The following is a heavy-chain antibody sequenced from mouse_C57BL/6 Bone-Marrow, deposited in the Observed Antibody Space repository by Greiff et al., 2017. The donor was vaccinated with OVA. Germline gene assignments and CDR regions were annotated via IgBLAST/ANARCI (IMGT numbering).Heavy chain of an antibody. CDR1: GYAFSSYW. V-gene: IGHV1-80*01. CDR2: IYPGDGDT. Sequence: VQLVESGAELVKPGASVKISCKASGYAFSSYWMNWVKQRPGKGLEWIGQIYPGDGDTNYNGKFKGKATLTADKSSSTAYMQLSSLTSEDSAVYFCARCPYYYGSSYWYFEVWGTGTTVTVSS. D-gene: IGHD1-1*01. CDR3: ARCPYYYGSSYWYFEV. J-gene: IGHJ1*03.